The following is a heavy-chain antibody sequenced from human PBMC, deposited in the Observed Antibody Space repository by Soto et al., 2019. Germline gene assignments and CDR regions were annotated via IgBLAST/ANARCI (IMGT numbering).Heavy chain of an antibody. Sequence: ASVKVSCKASGGTFSSYGITWARQAPGQGLEWMGWISAHSETTNYAPKVQGRVTMTTDTSTSTGYMELMSLRSDDTAVYYCARGYELLYFDYWGQGTLVTVSS. D-gene: IGHD3-10*01. CDR2: ISAHSETT. V-gene: IGHV1-18*01. CDR3: ARGYELLYFDY. CDR1: GGTFSSYG. J-gene: IGHJ4*02.